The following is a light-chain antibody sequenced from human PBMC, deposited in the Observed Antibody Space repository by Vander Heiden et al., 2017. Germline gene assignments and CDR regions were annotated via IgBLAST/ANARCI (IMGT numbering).Light chain of an antibody. CDR3: QQRSNWRFT. Sequence: IMLTQSPATLSLSPGERATLSCRASQSVSTYLVWYQQKPGQAPRLLIYDASKRATGIPARFSGSGSGTDFTLTISSLEPEDFAVYYCQQRSNWRFTFGPGTKVDVK. J-gene: IGKJ3*01. CDR2: DAS. CDR1: QSVSTY. V-gene: IGKV3-11*01.